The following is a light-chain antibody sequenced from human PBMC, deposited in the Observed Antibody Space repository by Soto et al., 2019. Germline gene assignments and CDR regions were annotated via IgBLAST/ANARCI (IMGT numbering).Light chain of an antibody. Sequence: DIQMTQSPSTLSASVGDRVTITCLASQSISSWLAWYQQKPGKAPKLLIYKASSLESGVPSRFSGSGSGTEFTLTISSLQPDDFATYYCQQYNSYPLTFGGGIKVDI. CDR2: KAS. V-gene: IGKV1-5*03. CDR3: QQYNSYPLT. J-gene: IGKJ4*01. CDR1: QSISSW.